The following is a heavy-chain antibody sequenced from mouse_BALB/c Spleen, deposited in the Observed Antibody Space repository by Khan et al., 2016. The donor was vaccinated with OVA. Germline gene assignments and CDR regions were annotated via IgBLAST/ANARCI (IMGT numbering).Heavy chain of an antibody. J-gene: IGHJ3*02. D-gene: IGHD2-1*01. V-gene: IGHV1S132*01. CDR1: GYTFTSYW. CDR2: LFPGTGTT. Sequence: QVQLQQSGAELVKPGASVKLSCKTSGYTFTSYWIQWVKQRPGQGLGWLGLLFPGTGTTYYNENFTGQATLTVDQSANTASMHFSSLTPEDSAVCCCARGCCGNYQLGYWGQGTLVTVSP. CDR3: ARGCCGNYQLGY.